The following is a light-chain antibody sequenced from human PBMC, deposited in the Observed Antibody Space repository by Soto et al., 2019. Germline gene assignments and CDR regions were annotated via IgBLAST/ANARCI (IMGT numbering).Light chain of an antibody. J-gene: IGLJ3*02. CDR1: SSNIGSNC. CDR3: AAWDDSLSGWV. Sequence: QSVLTQPPSASGTPGQRVTISCSGSSSNIGSNCVYWYQQLPGTAPKLLIYRNNQWPSGVPDRFSGSKSGTSASLAISGLRSEDEADYYCAAWDDSLSGWVFGGGTKLTVL. CDR2: RNN. V-gene: IGLV1-47*01.